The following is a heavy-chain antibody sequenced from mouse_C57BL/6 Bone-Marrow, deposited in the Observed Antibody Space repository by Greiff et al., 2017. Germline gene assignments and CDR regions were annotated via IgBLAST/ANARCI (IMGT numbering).Heavy chain of an antibody. Sequence: VQLQQPGAELVRPGTSVKLSCKASGYTFTSYWMHWVKQRPGQGLEWIGVIDPSDSYTNYNQKFKGKATLTVDTSSSTAYMQLSSLTSEDSAVYYCARQLRRDYFDYWGQGTTLTVSS. CDR1: GYTFTSYW. CDR2: IDPSDSYT. D-gene: IGHD1-1*01. CDR3: ARQLRRDYFDY. J-gene: IGHJ2*01. V-gene: IGHV1-59*01.